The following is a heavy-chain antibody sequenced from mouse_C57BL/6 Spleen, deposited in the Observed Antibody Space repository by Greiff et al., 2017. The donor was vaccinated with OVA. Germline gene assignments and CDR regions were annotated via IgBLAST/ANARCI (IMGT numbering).Heavy chain of an antibody. J-gene: IGHJ2*01. V-gene: IGHV1-72*01. CDR3: ASGYYVPSGFDY. Sequence: VQLQQPGAELVKPGASVKLSCKASGYTFTSYWMHWVKQRPGRGLEWIGWIDPNSGGTKYNEKFKSKATLTVDKPSSTAYMQLSSLTSEDAAVYYCASGYYVPSGFDYWGQGTTLTVSS. CDR1: GYTFTSYW. D-gene: IGHD1-1*01. CDR2: IDPNSGGT.